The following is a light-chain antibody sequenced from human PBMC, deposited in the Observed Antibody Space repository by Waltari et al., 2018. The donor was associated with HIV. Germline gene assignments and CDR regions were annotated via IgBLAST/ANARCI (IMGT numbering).Light chain of an antibody. Sequence: QSVVTQPPSASGTLGQRVTISCSGGTSNIGSNYVYWYQHLPGTSPKLLIYMNDQRPAGGPHRISGSKSGTSASLAISGLRSEDEADYYCASWDDSLGGYWIFGGGTNLTVL. CDR1: TSNIGSNY. CDR2: MND. J-gene: IGLJ2*01. CDR3: ASWDDSLGGYWI. V-gene: IGLV1-47*01.